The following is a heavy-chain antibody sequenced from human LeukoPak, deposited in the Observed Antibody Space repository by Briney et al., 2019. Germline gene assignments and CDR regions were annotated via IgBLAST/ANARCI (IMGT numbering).Heavy chain of an antibody. CDR3: ARGYRTVDY. D-gene: IGHD2-8*02. V-gene: IGHV3-30*03. CDR1: GFTFSSYG. Sequence: GGSLRHSCAASGFTFSSYGMHWVRQAPGKGLEWVAVISYDGSNKYYADSVKGRFTISRDNSKNTLYLQMNSLRAEDTAVYYCARGYRTVDYWGQGTLVTVSS. J-gene: IGHJ4*02. CDR2: ISYDGSNK.